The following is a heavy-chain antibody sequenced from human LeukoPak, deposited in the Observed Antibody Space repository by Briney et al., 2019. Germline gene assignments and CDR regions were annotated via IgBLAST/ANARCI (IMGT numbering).Heavy chain of an antibody. J-gene: IGHJ4*02. Sequence: KTGGSLRLSCAASRFTFSSYSMNWVRQAPGKGLEWVSSISSSGNYIYYADSVKGRFTISRDNAKNSLYLQMNSLRAEDTAVYYCARDSIQQQLVLEDRGYPYYFEHWGQGTLVTVSS. V-gene: IGHV3-21*01. CDR1: RFTFSSYS. D-gene: IGHD6-13*01. CDR3: ARDSIQQQLVLEDRGYPYYFEH. CDR2: ISSSGNYI.